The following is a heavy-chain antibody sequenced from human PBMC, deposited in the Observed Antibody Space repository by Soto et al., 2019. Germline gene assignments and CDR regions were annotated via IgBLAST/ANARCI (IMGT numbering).Heavy chain of an antibody. V-gene: IGHV5-51*01. CDR2: IYPGDSDT. CDR3: ARRATGTTGYYYGMDV. D-gene: IGHD1-7*01. Sequence: LEWMGIIYPGDSDTRYSPYFQGQVTISADKSISTAYLQWSSLKASDTAMYYCARRATGTTGYYYGMDVWGQGTTVTVSS. J-gene: IGHJ6*02.